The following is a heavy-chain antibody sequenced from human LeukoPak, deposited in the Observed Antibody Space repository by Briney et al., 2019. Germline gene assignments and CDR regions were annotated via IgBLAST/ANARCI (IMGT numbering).Heavy chain of an antibody. V-gene: IGHV3-23*01. CDR2: ISGSGGST. CDR3: AKGVGIAAAGDYFDY. D-gene: IGHD6-13*01. Sequence: SGGSLRLSCAASGFTFSSYAMSWVRQAPGKGLEWVSAISGSGGSTYYADSVKGRFTISRDNSKNTLYLQMNSLRAEDTDVYYCAKGVGIAAAGDYFDYWGQGTLVTVSS. CDR1: GFTFSSYA. J-gene: IGHJ4*02.